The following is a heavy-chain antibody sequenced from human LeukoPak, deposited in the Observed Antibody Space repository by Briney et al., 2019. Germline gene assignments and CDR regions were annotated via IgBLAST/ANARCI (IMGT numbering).Heavy chain of an antibody. D-gene: IGHD3-9*01. CDR2: ISGSGGST. V-gene: IGHV3-23*01. J-gene: IGHJ4*02. Sequence: PGGSLRLSCAASGLTFSSYAMSWVRQAPGKGLEWVSGISGSGGSTYYADSVKGRFTISRDNSKNTLYLQVNSLRAEDTAVYCCAKGRTYYDILTGYDYWGQGTLVTVS. CDR1: GLTFSSYA. CDR3: AKGRTYYDILTGYDY.